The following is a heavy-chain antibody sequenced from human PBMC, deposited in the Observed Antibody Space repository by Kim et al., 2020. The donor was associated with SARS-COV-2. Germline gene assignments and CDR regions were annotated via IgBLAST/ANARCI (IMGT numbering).Heavy chain of an antibody. CDR1: GGAISSSNYY. Sequence: SETLSLTCTVSGGAISSSNYYWGWVRQPPGKGLEWIGSIHYSGSTYYNPSLKSRLTISVDTSKNQFSLKMTSVTAADTAVYYCARSSAWYLNWFDPWGQGTQVTVSS. J-gene: IGHJ5*02. D-gene: IGHD6-19*01. CDR3: ARSSAWYLNWFDP. CDR2: IHYSGST. V-gene: IGHV4-39*07.